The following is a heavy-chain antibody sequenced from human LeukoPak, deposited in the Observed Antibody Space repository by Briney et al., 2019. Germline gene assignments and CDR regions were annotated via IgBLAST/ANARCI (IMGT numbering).Heavy chain of an antibody. CDR3: ARMSILDYDFWSGYYKAYYYYMDV. D-gene: IGHD3-3*01. V-gene: IGHV4-28*01. CDR2: IYYSGST. J-gene: IGHJ6*03. Sequence: PSETLSLTCAVSGYSISSSNWWGWIRQPPGKGLEWIGYIYYSGSTNYNPSLKSRVTMSVDTSKNQFSLKLSSVTAADTAVYYCARMSILDYDFWSGYYKAYYYYMDVWGKGTTVTVSS. CDR1: GYSISSSNW.